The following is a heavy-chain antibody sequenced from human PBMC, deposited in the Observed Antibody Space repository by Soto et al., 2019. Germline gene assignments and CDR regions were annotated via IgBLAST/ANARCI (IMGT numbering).Heavy chain of an antibody. CDR3: ARDPACGPDEY. CDR1: GYTFTNYG. V-gene: IGHV1-18*01. CDR2: ISAYNGDT. J-gene: IGHJ4*02. Sequence: QVQLVQSGAEVKKPGASVKVSCKTSGYTFTNYGISWVRQAPGQGLEWMGWISAYNGDTNYAQNFRGRVTMTTDTSTTTAYMALRSLRSDDTAVYYCARDPACGPDEYWGQGTLVTVSS. D-gene: IGHD6-25*01.